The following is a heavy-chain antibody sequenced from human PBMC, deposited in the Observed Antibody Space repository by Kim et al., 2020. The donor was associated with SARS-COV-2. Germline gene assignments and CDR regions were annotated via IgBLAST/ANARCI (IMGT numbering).Heavy chain of an antibody. CDR3: AKDISPGHYGSGSYYKYYYYYGMDV. D-gene: IGHD3-10*01. Sequence: GGSLRLSCAASGFTFDDYAMHWVRQAPGKGLEWVSGISWNSGSIGYADSVKGRFTISRDNAMNSLYLQMNSLRAEDTALYYCAKDISPGHYGSGSYYKYYYYYGMDVWGQGTTVTVSS. V-gene: IGHV3-9*01. CDR1: GFTFDDYA. CDR2: ISWNSGSI. J-gene: IGHJ6*02.